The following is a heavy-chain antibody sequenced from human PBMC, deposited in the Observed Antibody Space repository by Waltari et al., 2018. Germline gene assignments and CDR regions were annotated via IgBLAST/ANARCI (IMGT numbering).Heavy chain of an antibody. J-gene: IGHJ4*02. Sequence: EVHFVASGGNLVKPGGSLRLSCRASGFTFRNAWMAWVRQAPGKGLEWVGRIKSKTEGGTTDYAAVVKGRFTISRDDSRNTAYLQMNSLRAEDTAFYFCTTDRGVATLPMFDYWGRGTLVTVSS. CDR1: GFTFRNAW. V-gene: IGHV3-15*01. CDR3: TTDRGVATLPMFDY. CDR2: IKSKTEGGTT. D-gene: IGHD1-1*01.